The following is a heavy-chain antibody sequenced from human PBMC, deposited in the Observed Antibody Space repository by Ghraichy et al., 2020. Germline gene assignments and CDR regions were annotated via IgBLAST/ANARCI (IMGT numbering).Heavy chain of an antibody. CDR3: ARAELRGGAPFGMDV. Sequence: GGSLRLSCAASGFTLSKYSMNWVRQAPGKGLEWLSYINTSGSAKYDADSVKGRFTVSRDNAKNSLFLQINSLRDEDTAVYYCARAELRGGAPFGMDVWGQGTTVTVSS. CDR2: INTSGSAK. D-gene: IGHD1-26*01. J-gene: IGHJ6*02. CDR1: GFTLSKYS. V-gene: IGHV3-48*02.